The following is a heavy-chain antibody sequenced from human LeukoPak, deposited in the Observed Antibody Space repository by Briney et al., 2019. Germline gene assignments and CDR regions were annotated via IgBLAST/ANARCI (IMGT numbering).Heavy chain of an antibody. D-gene: IGHD4-17*01. Sequence: PGGSLRLSCVGSGFIFSNYALIWVRQAPGKGLEWVSAISSAGTFYADSVRGRFIMSRDNSKNTLYLQMNSLRDEDTAIYYCARDPNGDYVGAFDFWGQGTMVTVS. V-gene: IGHV3-23*01. CDR1: GFIFSNYA. CDR2: ISSAGT. J-gene: IGHJ3*01. CDR3: ARDPNGDYVGAFDF.